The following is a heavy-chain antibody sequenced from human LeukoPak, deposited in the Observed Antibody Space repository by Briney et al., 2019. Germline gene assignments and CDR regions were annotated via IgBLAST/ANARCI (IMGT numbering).Heavy chain of an antibody. CDR1: GYTLTDYY. CDR3: AGGYSYGPDAFDI. CDR2: VDPKDGET. J-gene: IGHJ3*02. Sequence: GASMKISCKASGYTLTDYYMHWAQQAPCQGLAWMGRVDPKDGETIYAEKLQARVTITSDTSTDTAHMDFSRLSSGATTLYSCAGGYSYGPDAFDIWGQGTMVTVSS. V-gene: IGHV1-69-2*01. D-gene: IGHD5-18*01.